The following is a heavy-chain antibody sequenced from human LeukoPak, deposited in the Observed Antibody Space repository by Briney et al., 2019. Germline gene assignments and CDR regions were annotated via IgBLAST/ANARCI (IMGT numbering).Heavy chain of an antibody. V-gene: IGHV3-30-3*01. Sequence: GRSLRLSCAASGFTFSSYAMHWVRQAPGKGLEWVAVISYDGSNKYYADSVKGRFTISRDNSKNTLYLRMNSLRAEDTAVYYCANTAGRTTVTTFDYWGQGTLVTVSS. D-gene: IGHD4-11*01. CDR3: ANTAGRTTVTTFDY. CDR2: ISYDGSNK. CDR1: GFTFSSYA. J-gene: IGHJ4*02.